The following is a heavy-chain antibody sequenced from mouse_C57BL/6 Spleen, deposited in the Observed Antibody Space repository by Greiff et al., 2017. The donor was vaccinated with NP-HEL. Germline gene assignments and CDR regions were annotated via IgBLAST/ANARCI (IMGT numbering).Heavy chain of an antibody. V-gene: IGHV1-64*01. CDR2: IHPNSGST. J-gene: IGHJ4*01. CDR3: ARRLDYGSSYDAMDY. Sequence: QVQLQQPGAELVKPGASVKLSCKASGYTFTSYWMHWVKQRPGQGLEWIGMIHPNSGSTNYNEKFKSKATLTVDKSSSTAYMQLSSLTSEDSAVYYCARRLDYGSSYDAMDYWGQGTSVTVSS. D-gene: IGHD1-1*01. CDR1: GYTFTSYW.